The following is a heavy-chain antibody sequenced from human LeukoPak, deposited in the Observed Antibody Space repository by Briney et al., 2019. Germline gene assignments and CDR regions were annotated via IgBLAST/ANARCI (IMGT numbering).Heavy chain of an antibody. D-gene: IGHD6-13*01. CDR3: ARVGSTAEAGTPDY. J-gene: IGHJ4*02. CDR1: GVTVSSNY. V-gene: IGHV3-53*01. CDR2: IYSGGST. Sequence: PGGSLRLSCAASGVTVSSNYMTWVRQSPGKGLEWVSVIYSGGSTYYADSVKGRFTVSRDNAKNSLSLELNSLRADDTAIYYCARVGSTAEAGTPDYWGQGTLVTVSS.